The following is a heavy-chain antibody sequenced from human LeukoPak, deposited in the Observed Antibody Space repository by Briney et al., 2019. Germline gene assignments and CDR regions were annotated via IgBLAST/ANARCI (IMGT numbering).Heavy chain of an antibody. J-gene: IGHJ4*02. CDR2: ISGSGGST. Sequence: GGSLRLSCAASGFTFDDYGMSWVRQAPGKGLEWVSAISGSGGSTYYADSVKGRFTISRDNSKNTLYLQMNSLRAEDTAVYYCAKDTVAAVAVPYWGQGTLVTVSS. D-gene: IGHD6-19*01. V-gene: IGHV3-23*01. CDR3: AKDTVAAVAVPY. CDR1: GFTFDDYG.